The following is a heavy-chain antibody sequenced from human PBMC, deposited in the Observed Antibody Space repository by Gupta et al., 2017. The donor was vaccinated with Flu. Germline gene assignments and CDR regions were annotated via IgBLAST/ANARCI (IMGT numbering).Heavy chain of an antibody. V-gene: IGHV3-48*03. CDR3: AGRHRFWSDQYFDF. D-gene: IGHD3-3*01. CDR2: ISVGGSAM. J-gene: IGHJ4*02. Sequence: EMYWVRRAPGKGLEWISYISVGGSAMKYALPVIGRFTTSRDDAKNSLYLQMDSVSAEDAAVYFCAGRHRFWSDQYFDFWGQGIPVTVS.